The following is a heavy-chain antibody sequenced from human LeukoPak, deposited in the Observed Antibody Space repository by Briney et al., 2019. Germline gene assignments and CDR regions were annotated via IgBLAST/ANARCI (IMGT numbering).Heavy chain of an antibody. V-gene: IGHV1-69*04. D-gene: IGHD3-22*01. Sequence: SVKVSCKASGGTFSSYAISWVRQAPGQGLEWMGRIIPILGIANYAQKSQGRVTITADKSTSTAHMELSSLRSEDTAVYYCARDHEAYYDSSGYYYYWGQGTLVTVSS. CDR3: ARDHEAYYDSSGYYYY. J-gene: IGHJ4*02. CDR2: IIPILGIA. CDR1: GGTFSSYA.